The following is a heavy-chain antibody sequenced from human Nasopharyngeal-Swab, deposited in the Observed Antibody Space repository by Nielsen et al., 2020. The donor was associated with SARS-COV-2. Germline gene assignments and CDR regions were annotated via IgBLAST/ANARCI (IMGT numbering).Heavy chain of an antibody. V-gene: IGHV3-49*04. D-gene: IGHD3-9*01. CDR1: GFTFGDYA. CDR2: IRSKAYGGTT. CDR3: ARDIKRYFDWLLPSYYYYGMDV. Sequence: GESLKISCTASGFTFGDYAMSWVRQAPGKGLEWVGFIRSKAYGGTTEYAASVKGRFTISRDDSKSIAYLQMNSLKAEDTAVYYCARDIKRYFDWLLPSYYYYGMDVWGQGTTVTVSS. J-gene: IGHJ6*02.